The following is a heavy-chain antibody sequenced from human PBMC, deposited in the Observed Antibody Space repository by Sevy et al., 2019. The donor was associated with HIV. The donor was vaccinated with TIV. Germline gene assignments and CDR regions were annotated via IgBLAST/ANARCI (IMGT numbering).Heavy chain of an antibody. CDR1: GFTVSSNY. D-gene: IGHD1-20*01. Sequence: GGSLRLSCAASGFTVSSNYMSWVRQAPGKGLERVSVIYSGGSTYYAESVKGRFTISRDNSKNTLYLQMNSLRAEDTAVYYCARDPILNWDGDIWGQGTMVPVSS. J-gene: IGHJ3*02. CDR3: ARDPILNWDGDI. V-gene: IGHV3-53*01. CDR2: IYSGGST.